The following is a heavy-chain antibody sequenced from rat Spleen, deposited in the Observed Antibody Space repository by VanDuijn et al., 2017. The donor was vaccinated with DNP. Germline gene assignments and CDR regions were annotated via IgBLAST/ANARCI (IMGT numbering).Heavy chain of an antibody. Sequence: EVQLVESGGGSVQPGRSMKLSCAASGFTFSNYGMAWVRQAPTKGLEWVASISYDGVHAYYRGSVKGRFTISRDNARSTLYLQMGRLRSEDTATYYCAWDRAMDAWGQGTSVTVSS. CDR3: AWDRAMDA. D-gene: IGHD1-5*01. J-gene: IGHJ4*01. CDR2: ISYDGVHA. V-gene: IGHV5-25*01. CDR1: GFTFSNYG.